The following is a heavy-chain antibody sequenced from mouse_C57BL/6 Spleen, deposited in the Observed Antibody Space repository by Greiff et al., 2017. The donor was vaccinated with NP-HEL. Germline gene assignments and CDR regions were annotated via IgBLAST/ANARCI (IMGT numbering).Heavy chain of an antibody. CDR2: ISYDGSN. CDR3: ARDQGTTVVPFAY. CDR1: GYSITSGYY. J-gene: IGHJ3*01. V-gene: IGHV3-6*01. D-gene: IGHD1-1*01. Sequence: EVQLQESGPGLVKPSQSLSLTCSVTGYSITSGYYWNWIRQFPGNKLEWMGYISYDGSNNYNPSLKNRISITRDTSKNQFFLKLNSVTTEDTATYYCARDQGTTVVPFAYWGQGTLVTVSA.